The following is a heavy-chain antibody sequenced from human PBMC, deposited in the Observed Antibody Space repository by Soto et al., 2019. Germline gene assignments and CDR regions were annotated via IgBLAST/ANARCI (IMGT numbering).Heavy chain of an antibody. Sequence: ASVKVSCKASGYTFSSYHINWVRQAPGQGLEWMGWISGYSGNTKYAQKLQGRVTMTTDTSTNTGYMELRSLRSDDTAVYYCARDIYGYVDAFDPWGQGTMVTVSS. CDR1: GYTFSSYH. CDR3: ARDIYGYVDAFDP. J-gene: IGHJ3*01. D-gene: IGHD5-18*01. CDR2: ISGYSGNT. V-gene: IGHV1-18*01.